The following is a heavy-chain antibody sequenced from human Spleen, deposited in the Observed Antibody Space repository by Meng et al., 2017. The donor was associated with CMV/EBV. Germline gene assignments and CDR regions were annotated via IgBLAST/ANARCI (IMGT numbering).Heavy chain of an antibody. CDR3: ARLTWESDRSGWLA. J-gene: IGHJ5*02. D-gene: IGHD3-22*01. CDR2: IRQDEGAK. Sequence: GESLKISCRGSGFTFSRYWMSWVRQAPGKGLEWVANIRQDEGAKFYMDSVSGRFTVSRDNAKNSLYLQMNRLKAEDTGVYFCARLTWESDRSGWLAWGQGTLVTVSS. V-gene: IGHV3-7*01. CDR1: GFTFSRYW.